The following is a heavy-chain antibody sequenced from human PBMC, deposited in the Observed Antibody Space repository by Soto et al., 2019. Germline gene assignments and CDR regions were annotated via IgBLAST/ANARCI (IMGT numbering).Heavy chain of an antibody. D-gene: IGHD3-22*01. Sequence: GGSLRLSCAASGFTFSNAWINWVRQAPGKGLEWVGRVKSKNDGGTTDFAAPVKGRFAISRDDSKNMVYLEMNSLQTEDTAIYYCTTDSYLTSIIVSFDYWGHGTLVTVPS. CDR2: VKSKNDGGTT. J-gene: IGHJ4*01. CDR3: TTDSYLTSIIVSFDY. V-gene: IGHV3-15*07. CDR1: GFTFSNAW.